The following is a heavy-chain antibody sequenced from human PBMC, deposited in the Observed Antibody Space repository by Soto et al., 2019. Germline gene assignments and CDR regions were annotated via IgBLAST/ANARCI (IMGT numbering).Heavy chain of an antibody. CDR2: ISGSGGST. D-gene: IGHD6-19*01. CDR3: AKVPIAVASRDWFDP. CDR1: GFTFSSYA. Sequence: GSLRLSGAASGFTFSSYAMSWVRQARGKGLEWVSAISGSGGSTYYADSVKGRFTISRDNSKNTLYLQMNSLRAEDTAVYYCAKVPIAVASRDWFDPWGQGTLVTVSS. J-gene: IGHJ5*02. V-gene: IGHV3-23*01.